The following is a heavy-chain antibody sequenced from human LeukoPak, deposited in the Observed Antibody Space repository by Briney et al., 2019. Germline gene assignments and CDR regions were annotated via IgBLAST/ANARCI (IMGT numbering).Heavy chain of an antibody. CDR1: GFTFSSYW. CDR3: TRDSVGDSYADY. D-gene: IGHD5-18*01. J-gene: IGHJ4*02. V-gene: IGHV3-7*03. Sequence: GGSLRLSCAASGFTFSSYWMNWVRQAPGKGLEWVANIKQDGSEKYYVDSVKGRFTISRDNAKNSLYLQMNSLRAEDTAVYYCTRDSVGDSYADYWGQGTLVTVSS. CDR2: IKQDGSEK.